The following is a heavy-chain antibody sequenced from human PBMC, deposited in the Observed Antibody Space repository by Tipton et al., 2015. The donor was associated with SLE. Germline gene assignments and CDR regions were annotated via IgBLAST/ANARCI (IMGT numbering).Heavy chain of an antibody. J-gene: IGHJ4*02. CDR1: GFTFIAYG. CDR2: VHYDGSNK. Sequence: SLRLSCAASGFTFIAYGMHWVRQAPGKGLEWVAFVHYDGSNKYYADSVKGRFTISRDNSKNTLYLQMNSLRAEDTAVYYCAKHRGEFIPVAGLDYWGQGTLVTVSS. CDR3: AKHRGEFIPVAGLDY. V-gene: IGHV3-30*02. D-gene: IGHD6-19*01.